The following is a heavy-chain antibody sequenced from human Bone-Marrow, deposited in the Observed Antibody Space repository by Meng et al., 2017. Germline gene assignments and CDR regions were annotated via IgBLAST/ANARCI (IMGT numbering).Heavy chain of an antibody. V-gene: IGHV4-34*01. Sequence: QLQLHKWGAGWFQPAETLSLSCAVYGGSFSGYYRGWIRQPPGKGLELIGEINHSGSTNYNPSLKSRVTISVDTSKNQFSLKLSSVTAADTAVYYCARLAYDSSGYWFDYWGQGTLVTVSS. CDR3: ARLAYDSSGYWFDY. D-gene: IGHD3-22*01. J-gene: IGHJ4*02. CDR2: INHSGST. CDR1: GGSFSGYY.